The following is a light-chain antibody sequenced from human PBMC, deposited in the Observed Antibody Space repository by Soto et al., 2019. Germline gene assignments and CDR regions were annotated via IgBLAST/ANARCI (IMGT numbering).Light chain of an antibody. Sequence: DIVLTQSPATLSLSPGQTATLSCRASQSVSSYLAWYQQKAGQAPRLLIYEGSNRATGIPTRFSGSGSGTDFTLTISGLEPEDFAVYYCQQRNNWPWTSGQGTKVEVK. CDR3: QQRNNWPWT. V-gene: IGKV3-11*01. CDR2: EGS. J-gene: IGKJ1*01. CDR1: QSVSSY.